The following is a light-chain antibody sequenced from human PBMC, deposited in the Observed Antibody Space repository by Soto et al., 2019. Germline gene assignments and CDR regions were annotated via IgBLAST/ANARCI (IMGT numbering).Light chain of an antibody. CDR2: DVS. CDR3: SSYTGSSTPYV. Sequence: QSVLTQPASVSGSPGQSIAISCTGTSSDVGGYNYVSWYQHHPGKVPKLMIYDVSSRPSGVSDRFSGSKSGNTASLTISGLQAEDEADYYCSSYTGSSTPYVFGTGTKLTVL. J-gene: IGLJ1*01. V-gene: IGLV2-14*03. CDR1: SSDVGGYNY.